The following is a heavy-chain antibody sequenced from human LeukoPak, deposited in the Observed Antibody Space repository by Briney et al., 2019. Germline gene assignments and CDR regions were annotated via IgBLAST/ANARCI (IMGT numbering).Heavy chain of an antibody. CDR3: ARDPPSAMVTSRYSQH. J-gene: IGHJ1*01. CDR2: INSDGSST. V-gene: IGHV3-74*01. D-gene: IGHD5-18*01. Sequence: GASLRLSCAAPGFTFSSYWMHWVRQAPGKGLVWVSRINSDGSSTSYADSVKGRFTISRDNAKSTLYLQMDSLRAEDTAVYYCARDPPSAMVTSRYSQHCGQGTLVTVSS. CDR1: GFTFSSYW.